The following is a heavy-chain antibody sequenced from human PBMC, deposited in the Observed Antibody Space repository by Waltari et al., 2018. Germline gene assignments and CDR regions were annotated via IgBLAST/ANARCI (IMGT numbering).Heavy chain of an antibody. D-gene: IGHD3-10*01. J-gene: IGHJ4*02. CDR1: GYSISSGYY. CDR2: IYHSGRT. Sequence: QVQLQESGPGLVKPSETLSLTCAVSGYSISSGYYWGWIRQPPGKGLEWIGSIYHSGRTYYNPSLKSRVTISVETSKNQFSLKLSSVTAADTAVYYCLLWFGELLYGGQDPFDYWGQGTLVTVSS. V-gene: IGHV4-38-2*01. CDR3: LLWFGELLYGGQDPFDY.